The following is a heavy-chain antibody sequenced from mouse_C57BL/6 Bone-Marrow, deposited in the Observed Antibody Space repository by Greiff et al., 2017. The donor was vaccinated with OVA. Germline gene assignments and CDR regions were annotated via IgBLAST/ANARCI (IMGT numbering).Heavy chain of an antibody. CDR2: ISSGSSTI. D-gene: IGHD1-1*01. CDR1: GFTFSDYG. J-gene: IGHJ3*01. CDR3: ARRYYGSSSFAY. Sequence: EVKLMESGGGLVKPGGSLKLSCAASGFTFSDYGMHWVRQSPEKGLEWVAYISSGSSTIYYADTVKGRFPISRDNAKNTLFLQMTSLRSEDTAMYYCARRYYGSSSFAYWGQGTLVTVSA. V-gene: IGHV5-17*01.